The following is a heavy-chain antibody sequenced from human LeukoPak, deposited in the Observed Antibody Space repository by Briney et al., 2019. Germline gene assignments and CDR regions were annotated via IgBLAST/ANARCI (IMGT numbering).Heavy chain of an antibody. D-gene: IGHD1-26*01. CDR1: GYAFTSYA. CDR2: INTNTGNP. J-gene: IGHJ4*02. CDR3: ARDGVVGAIGEYDY. V-gene: IGHV7-4-1*02. Sequence: ASVKVSCKASGYAFTSYAMNWMRQAPGQGLEWMGWINTNTGNPTYAQGFTGRFVFSLDTSVSTAYLQISSIKAEDTAVYYCARDGVVGAIGEYDYWGQGTLVTVSS.